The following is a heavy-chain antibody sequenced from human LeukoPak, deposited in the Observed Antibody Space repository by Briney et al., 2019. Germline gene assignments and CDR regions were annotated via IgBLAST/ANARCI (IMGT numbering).Heavy chain of an antibody. J-gene: IGHJ6*04. CDR3: ARVLYILRYFDY. D-gene: IGHD3-9*01. CDR2: ISGSGGST. V-gene: IGHV3-23*01. CDR1: GFTFSSYA. Sequence: PGGSLRLSCAASGFTFSSYAMSWVRQAPGKGLEWVSAISGSGGSTYYADSVKGRFTISRDNSKNTLYLQMNSLRAEDTAVYYCARVLYILRYFDYWGKGTTVTISS.